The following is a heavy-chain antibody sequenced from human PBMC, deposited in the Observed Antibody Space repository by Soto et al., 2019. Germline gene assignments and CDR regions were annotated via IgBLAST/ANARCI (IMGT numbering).Heavy chain of an antibody. Sequence: GGSLRLSCAASGFTFSSYAMSWVRQAPGKGLEWVSAISGSGGSTYYADSVKGRFTISRDNSKNTPYLQMNSLRAEDTAVYYCARVPRINMIVVVILQGAFDIWGQGTMVTVPS. J-gene: IGHJ3*02. CDR1: GFTFSSYA. D-gene: IGHD3-22*01. V-gene: IGHV3-23*01. CDR2: ISGSGGST. CDR3: ARVPRINMIVVVILQGAFDI.